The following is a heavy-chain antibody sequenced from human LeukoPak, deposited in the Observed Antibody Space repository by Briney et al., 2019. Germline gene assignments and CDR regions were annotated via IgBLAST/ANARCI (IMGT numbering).Heavy chain of an antibody. D-gene: IGHD2-2*01. Sequence: GESLKISCKGSGYSFTSYWIGWVRQMPGKGLEWMGIIYPGDSDTRYSPSFQGQVTISADKSISTAYLQWSSLKASDTAMYYCARQSHCSSTSCDFDYWGQGTLVTVSS. J-gene: IGHJ4*02. CDR2: IYPGDSDT. V-gene: IGHV5-51*01. CDR1: GYSFTSYW. CDR3: ARQSHCSSTSCDFDY.